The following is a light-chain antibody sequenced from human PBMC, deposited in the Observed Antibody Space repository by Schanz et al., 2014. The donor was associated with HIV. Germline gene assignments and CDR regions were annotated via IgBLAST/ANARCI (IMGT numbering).Light chain of an antibody. Sequence: QSALTQPASVSGSPGQSVTISCSGTNSDIGSYNLVSWYQYHPGKAPKLMIYEADKRPSGVSPRFSGSRSGNTASLTVSGLQAEDEADYYCSSYAGSKNLVVFGGGTKLTVL. CDR2: EAD. J-gene: IGLJ2*01. V-gene: IGLV2-14*02. CDR3: SSYAGSKNLVV. CDR1: NSDIGSYNL.